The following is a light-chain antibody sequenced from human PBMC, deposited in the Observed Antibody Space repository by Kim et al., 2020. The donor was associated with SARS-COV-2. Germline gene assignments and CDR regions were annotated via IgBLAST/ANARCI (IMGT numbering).Light chain of an antibody. Sequence: DIQMTQSPSSLSASVGDRVTITCRASQTISSYLDWYQHRPEKAPKRLIYAASSLQSGVPSRFSGSGSGTDFTLTISSLQPEDFATYYCQQSYSNPRTFGQGTKVEIK. V-gene: IGKV1-39*01. CDR2: AAS. CDR3: QQSYSNPRT. J-gene: IGKJ1*01. CDR1: QTISSY.